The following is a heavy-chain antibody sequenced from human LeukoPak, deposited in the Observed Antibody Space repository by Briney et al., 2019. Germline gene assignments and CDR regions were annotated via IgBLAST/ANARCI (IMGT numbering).Heavy chain of an antibody. V-gene: IGHV3-20*04. CDR3: ASLGYCSSTSCLY. Sequence: GGSLRLSCAASGFTFDDYGMSWVRHAPGKGLECVSGINWNGGSTGYADSVKGRFTISRDNAKNSLYLQMNSLRAEDTALYYCASLGYCSSTSCLYWGQGTLVTVSS. CDR1: GFTFDDYG. CDR2: INWNGGST. D-gene: IGHD2-2*01. J-gene: IGHJ4*02.